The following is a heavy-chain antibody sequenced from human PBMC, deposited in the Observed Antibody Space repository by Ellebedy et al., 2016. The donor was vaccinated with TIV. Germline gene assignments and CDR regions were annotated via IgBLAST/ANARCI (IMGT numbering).Heavy chain of an antibody. V-gene: IGHV1-2*02. D-gene: IGHD1-26*01. CDR2: INPKSGDT. Sequence: ASVKVSXXASGYTFIDYYLHWVRQAPAQGLEWMGWINPKSGDTNYAQKFQGRVTMTRDTSISTAYMELSSLRSDDTAVYYCARVGSTDSWGQGTLVTVSS. CDR1: GYTFIDYY. J-gene: IGHJ5*01. CDR3: ARVGSTDS.